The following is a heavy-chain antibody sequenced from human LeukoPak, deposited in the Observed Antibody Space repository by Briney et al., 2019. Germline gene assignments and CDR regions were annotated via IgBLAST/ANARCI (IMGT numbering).Heavy chain of an antibody. V-gene: IGHV3-23*01. CDR3: AKRYPGSGSFEGMGY. CDR1: GFTISSYA. D-gene: IGHD3-10*01. J-gene: IGHJ4*02. Sequence: GGSLRLSCAASGFTISSYAMSWVRQAPGKGLEWVSAISGSGGSTNYADSVKGRFSISRDNSKNTLYLQMSGLRAEDTAVYYCAKRYPGSGSFEGMGYWGQGTLVTVSS. CDR2: ISGSGGST.